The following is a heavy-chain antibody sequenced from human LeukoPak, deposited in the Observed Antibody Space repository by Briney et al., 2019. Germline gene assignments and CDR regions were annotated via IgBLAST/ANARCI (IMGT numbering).Heavy chain of an antibody. J-gene: IGHJ3*02. CDR3: TSDAFDI. CDR1: GFTFNKYG. V-gene: IGHV3-64*01. Sequence: GGSLRLPCVASGFTFNKYGIHWVRQAPGKGLEYVSAISGNGAITYYANSVKGRFTISRDNSKNTVYLQMGSLRVEDMAPYYCTSDAFDIWGQGTFVTVSS. CDR2: ISGNGAIT.